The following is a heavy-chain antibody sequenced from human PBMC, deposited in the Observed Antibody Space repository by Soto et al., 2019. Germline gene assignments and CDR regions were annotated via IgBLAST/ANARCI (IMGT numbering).Heavy chain of an antibody. J-gene: IGHJ4*02. CDR2: ISYDGSNK. CDR3: ARYSGKYQGPLDY. CDR1: GFTFSHYC. V-gene: IGHV3-30*03. Sequence: QVQLVESGGGVVQPGRSLRLSCAASGFTFSHYCIHWVRQAPGKGLEWLAVISYDGSNKHYADSVKGRFTVSRDNSKNTLYLQMNSLRAEDTAVYFCARYSGKYQGPLDYWGQGTLVTVSS. D-gene: IGHD1-26*01.